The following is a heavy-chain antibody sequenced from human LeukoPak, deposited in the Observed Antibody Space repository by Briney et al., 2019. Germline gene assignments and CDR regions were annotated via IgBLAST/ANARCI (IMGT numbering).Heavy chain of an antibody. J-gene: IGHJ6*02. CDR2: VSAYDGST. Sequence: ASVKVSCKASGYSFTSYGFTWVRRAPGQGLEWMGWVSAYDGSTDYAQKIRGRVTMTTDASKNTVYMELRSLRFDDTAVYYCARGGRDGMDVWGQGTTVTVSS. CDR1: GYSFTSYG. D-gene: IGHD3-10*01. CDR3: ARGGRDGMDV. V-gene: IGHV1-18*01.